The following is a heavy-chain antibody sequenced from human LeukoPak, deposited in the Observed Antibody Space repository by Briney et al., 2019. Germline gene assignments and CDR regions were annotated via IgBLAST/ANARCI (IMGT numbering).Heavy chain of an antibody. V-gene: IGHV4-30-2*01. Sequence: PSQTLSLTCTVSGGSISSGDYYWNWIRQTPEKGLEWVGYIFHSGNTNYNPSLKSRVTISVDTSKNQFSLKLSSVTAADTAVYYCARAASGYDFDYWGQGTLVTVSS. CDR2: IFHSGNT. J-gene: IGHJ4*02. CDR3: ARAASGYDFDY. D-gene: IGHD5-12*01. CDR1: GGSISSGDYY.